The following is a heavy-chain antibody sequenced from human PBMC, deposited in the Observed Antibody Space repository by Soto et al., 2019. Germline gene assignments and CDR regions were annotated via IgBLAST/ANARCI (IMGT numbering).Heavy chain of an antibody. V-gene: IGHV3-9*01. Sequence: EVQLVESGGGLVQPGRSLRLSCAASGFTFDDYAMHWVRQAPGKGLEWVSGISWNSGSIGYADSVKGRFTISRDNAKNSLYLQMNSLRAEDTALYYCAKDIPQRSKDFWSGYYTGFDYWGQGTLVTVSS. CDR3: AKDIPQRSKDFWSGYYTGFDY. CDR2: ISWNSGSI. CDR1: GFTFDDYA. J-gene: IGHJ4*02. D-gene: IGHD3-3*01.